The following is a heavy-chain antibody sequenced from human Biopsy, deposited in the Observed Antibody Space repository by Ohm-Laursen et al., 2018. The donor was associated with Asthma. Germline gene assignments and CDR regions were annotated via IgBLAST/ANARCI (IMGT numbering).Heavy chain of an antibody. Sequence: SVKVSCKASGYPFTSFDLNWVRLAAGQGLEWMGGIIPMFGTTNYAQKFQGRVTITADESTSTAYMELSSLRSDDTAVYYCASPTYCSGSSCINNYYYALDVWGQGTTVTVSS. CDR3: ASPTYCSGSSCINNYYYALDV. D-gene: IGHD2-15*01. CDR2: IIPMFGTT. CDR1: GYPFTSFD. J-gene: IGHJ6*02. V-gene: IGHV1-69*13.